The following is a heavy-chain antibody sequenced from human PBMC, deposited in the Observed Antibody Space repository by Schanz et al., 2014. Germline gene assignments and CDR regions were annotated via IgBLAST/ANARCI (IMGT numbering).Heavy chain of an antibody. CDR2: ISYDGSSK. CDR3: AKVAPAATYLDS. J-gene: IGHJ4*02. Sequence: QVQLVESGGGVVQPGRSLRLSCAASGFTFRSYGMHWVRQAPGKGLEWVALISYDGSSKNHADSVQGRFTISRDNSRKTLYLQMNSLRADDTAVYYCAKVAPAATYLDSWGLGTLVTVSS. D-gene: IGHD2-2*01. CDR1: GFTFRSYG. V-gene: IGHV3-33*06.